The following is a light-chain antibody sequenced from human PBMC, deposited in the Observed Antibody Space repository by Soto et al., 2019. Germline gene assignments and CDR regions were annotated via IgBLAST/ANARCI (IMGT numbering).Light chain of an antibody. CDR1: SSNIGAGYD. CDR3: QTYDRNLSVV. V-gene: IGLV1-40*01. CDR2: GNT. J-gene: IGLJ2*01. Sequence: QSVLTQPPSVSGAPGQRVTISCTGSSSNIGAGYDVHWYQQLPGTAPKLLIYGNTNRPSGVPDRFSGSKSGTSASLAISGLQAEDEADYYCQTYDRNLSVVFGGGTKLTV.